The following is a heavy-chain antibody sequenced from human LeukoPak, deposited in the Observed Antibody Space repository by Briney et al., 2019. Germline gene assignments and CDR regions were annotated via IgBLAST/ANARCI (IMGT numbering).Heavy chain of an antibody. CDR3: AKHSGIVVVPAADFDY. Sequence: GGSLRLSCPASGFTFSSYAMSWVRQAPGKGLEWVSAISGSGGSTYYADSVRGRFTISRDNSKNTLYLQMNSLRAEDTAVYYCAKHSGIVVVPAADFDYWGQGTLVTVSS. D-gene: IGHD2-2*01. V-gene: IGHV3-23*01. CDR1: GFTFSSYA. CDR2: ISGSGGST. J-gene: IGHJ4*02.